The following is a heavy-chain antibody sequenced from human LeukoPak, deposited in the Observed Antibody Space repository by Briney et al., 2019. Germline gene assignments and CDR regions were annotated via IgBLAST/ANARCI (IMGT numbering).Heavy chain of an antibody. V-gene: IGHV4-30-4*01. CDR3: ARGLKWFGELLPGGGHFDY. J-gene: IGHJ4*02. D-gene: IGHD3-10*01. CDR2: IYYSGST. CDR1: GGSISSGDYY. Sequence: PSQTLSLTCTVSGGSISSGDYYWSWIRQPPGKGLEWIGYIYYSGSTYYNPSLKSRVTISVDTSKNQFSLKLSSVTAADTAVYYCARGLKWFGELLPGGGHFDYWGQGTLVTVSS.